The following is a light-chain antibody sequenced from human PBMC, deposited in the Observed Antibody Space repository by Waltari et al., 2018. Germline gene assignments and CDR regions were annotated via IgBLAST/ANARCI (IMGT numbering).Light chain of an antibody. CDR2: WAS. CDR1: QSVLHSSNNKNY. CDR3: QQYYTTPHT. Sequence: DIVMTQSPDSLAVFLGERDTINCKSSQSVLHSSNNKNYLAWYQQKPGQPPKLLIYWASTRESGVPDRVSGSGSGTDFTLTISSLQAEDVAVYYCQQYYTTPHTFGQGTKLEIK. V-gene: IGKV4-1*01. J-gene: IGKJ2*01.